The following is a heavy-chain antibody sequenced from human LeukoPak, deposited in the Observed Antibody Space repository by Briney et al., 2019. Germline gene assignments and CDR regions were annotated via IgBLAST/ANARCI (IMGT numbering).Heavy chain of an antibody. CDR2: IYYSGST. Sequence: SETLSPTCTVSGGSISSSSYYWGWIRQPPGKGLEWIGSIYYSGSTYYNPSLKSRVTISVDTSKNQFSLKLSSVTAADTAVYYCATPLDYDSSGYYKNWGQGTLVTVSS. CDR1: GGSISSSSYY. J-gene: IGHJ4*02. CDR3: ATPLDYDSSGYYKN. V-gene: IGHV4-39*01. D-gene: IGHD3-22*01.